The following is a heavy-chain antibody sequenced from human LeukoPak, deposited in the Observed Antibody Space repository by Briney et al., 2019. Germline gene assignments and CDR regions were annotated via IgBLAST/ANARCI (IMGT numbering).Heavy chain of an antibody. CDR2: INHSGST. V-gene: IGHV4-34*01. CDR3: ARGDGYSYGAYFNY. D-gene: IGHD5-18*01. CDR1: GGSFSGYY. Sequence: SETLSLTCAVYGGSFSGYYWSWIRRPPGKGLEWIGEINHSGSTDYNPSLKSRVTISVDTSKNQFSLKLSSVTAADTAVYYCARGDGYSYGAYFNYWGQGTLVTVSS. J-gene: IGHJ4*02.